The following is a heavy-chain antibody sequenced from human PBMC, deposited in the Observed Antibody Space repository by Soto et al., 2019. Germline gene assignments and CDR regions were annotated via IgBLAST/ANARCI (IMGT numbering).Heavy chain of an antibody. V-gene: IGHV3-23*01. CDR1: GFPFSTYP. J-gene: IGHJ4*02. CDR2: ISGSGGST. D-gene: IGHD1-26*01. Sequence: EVQLLESGGGLVQPGGSLRLSCAASGFPFSTYPMSWVRQAPGKGLEWVSDISGSGGSTYYADSVKGRFTISRDNSKNTVYLQMNSLRAEDTAVYYCAKRPLKFSGSYFDYWGQGALVTVSS. CDR3: AKRPLKFSGSYFDY.